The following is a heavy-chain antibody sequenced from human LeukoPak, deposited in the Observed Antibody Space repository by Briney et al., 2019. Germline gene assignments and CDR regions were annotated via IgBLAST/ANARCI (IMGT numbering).Heavy chain of an antibody. D-gene: IGHD3-16*02. V-gene: IGHV3-66*03. CDR1: GFTVSSNH. J-gene: IGHJ4*02. Sequence: GGSLRLSCAASGFTVSSNHINWVCQAPGKGLEWVAIVYSNGSAYYADSVEDRFTISTDNSKNTVYLQMNSLRAADTAVYYCAREDPIVYWGQGTLVTVSS. CDR2: VYSNGSA. CDR3: AREDPIVY.